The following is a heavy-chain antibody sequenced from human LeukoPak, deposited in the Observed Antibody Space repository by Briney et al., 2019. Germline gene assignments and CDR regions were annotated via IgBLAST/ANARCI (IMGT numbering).Heavy chain of an antibody. V-gene: IGHV4-4*07. Sequence: SETLSLTCSVSGASINDYYWSWIRQPAGKGLEWIGRIYTTDSTNYNPSLKSRVTISVDTSKNQFSLKLSSVTAADTAVYYCARELTTYYDFPYYFDYWGQGTLVTVSS. J-gene: IGHJ4*02. CDR1: GASINDYY. D-gene: IGHD3-3*01. CDR3: ARELTTYYDFPYYFDY. CDR2: IYTTDST.